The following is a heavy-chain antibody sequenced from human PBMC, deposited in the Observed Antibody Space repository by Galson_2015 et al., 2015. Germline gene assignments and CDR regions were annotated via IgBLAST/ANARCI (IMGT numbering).Heavy chain of an antibody. J-gene: IGHJ5*02. V-gene: IGHV4-59*01. CDR2: ISYSGKT. CDR3: AGDFWTGPEPQGYSDP. Sequence: ETLSLTCTVSGGSIRSYYWNWIRQSPGKGLEWIGYISYSGKTNYNSSLKSRVSISVDASMSQISLRLTSVTAADTAVYYCAGDFWTGPEPQGYSDPWGQGSQVTVSS. D-gene: IGHD3/OR15-3a*01. CDR1: GGSIRSYY.